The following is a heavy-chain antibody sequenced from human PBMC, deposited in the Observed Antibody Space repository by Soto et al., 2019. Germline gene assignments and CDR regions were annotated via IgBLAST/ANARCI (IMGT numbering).Heavy chain of an antibody. V-gene: IGHV3-64D*08. D-gene: IGHD5-12*01. J-gene: IGHJ4*02. CDR3: VKDSYSGYARYYFDY. CDR1: GFTFSSYA. Sequence: GGSLTLSCSVSGFTFSSYAIHWVRQAPGKGLEYVSAISSNGGSTYYADSVKGRFTISRDNSKNTLYLQMSSLRAEDTAVYYCVKDSYSGYARYYFDYWGQGTLVTVSS. CDR2: ISSNGGST.